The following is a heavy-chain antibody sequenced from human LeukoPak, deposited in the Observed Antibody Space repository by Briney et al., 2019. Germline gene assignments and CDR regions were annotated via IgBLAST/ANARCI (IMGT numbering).Heavy chain of an antibody. CDR1: GFTFSSYA. J-gene: IGHJ4*02. D-gene: IGHD6-6*01. Sequence: PGRSLRLSCAASGFTFSSYAMHWVRQAPGKGLEWVAVISYDGSNKYYADSVKGRFTISRDNSKNTLYLQMNSLRAEDTAVYYCARVEQLVRRYFDYWGQGTLVTVSS. CDR2: ISYDGSNK. V-gene: IGHV3-30-3*01. CDR3: ARVEQLVRRYFDY.